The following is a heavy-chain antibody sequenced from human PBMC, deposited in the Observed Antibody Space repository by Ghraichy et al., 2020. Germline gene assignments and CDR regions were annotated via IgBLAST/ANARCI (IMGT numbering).Heavy chain of an antibody. Sequence: SETLSLTCAVYGGSFSGYYWSWIRQPPGKGLEWIGEINHSGSTNYNPSLKSRVTISVDTSKNQFSLKLSSVTAADTAVYYCARGLGYYDSSGYYGYWGQGTLGTVSS. CDR1: GGSFSGYY. CDR3: ARGLGYYDSSGYYGY. CDR2: INHSGST. V-gene: IGHV4-34*01. D-gene: IGHD3-22*01. J-gene: IGHJ4*02.